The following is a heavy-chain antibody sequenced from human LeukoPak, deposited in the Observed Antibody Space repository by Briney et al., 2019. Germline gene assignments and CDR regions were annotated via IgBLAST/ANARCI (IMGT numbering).Heavy chain of an antibody. CDR1: GGSISSRSYY. J-gene: IGHJ5*02. D-gene: IGHD3-22*01. V-gene: IGHV4-39*01. CDR3: AGLAYDSGGDNWFDP. Sequence: KPSETLSLTCTVSGGSISSRSYYWGWIRQPPGKGLEWIGNIFYSGSAYYSPSLKSRVTISVDTSNNQFSLKLRSVTAADAAVYYCAGLAYDSGGDNWFDPWGQGTLVTVSS. CDR2: IFYSGSA.